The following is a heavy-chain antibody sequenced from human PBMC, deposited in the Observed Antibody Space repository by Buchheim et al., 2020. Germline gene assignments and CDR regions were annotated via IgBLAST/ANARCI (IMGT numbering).Heavy chain of an antibody. J-gene: IGHJ6*02. D-gene: IGHD6-19*01. CDR1: GFTFSSYA. CDR2: ISGSGGGT. V-gene: IGHV3-23*01. Sequence: EVQLLESGGGLVQPGGSLRLSCAASGFTFSSYAMSWVRQAPGKGLEWVSGISGSGGGTYYADSVKGRFTISRANSKNTLNLQMNSLRAEDTAIYYCAKDESSSGWLYGMDVWGQGTT. CDR3: AKDESSSGWLYGMDV.